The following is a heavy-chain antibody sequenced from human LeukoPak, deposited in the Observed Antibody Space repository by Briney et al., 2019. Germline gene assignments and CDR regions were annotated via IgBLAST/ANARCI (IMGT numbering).Heavy chain of an antibody. D-gene: IGHD3-10*01. CDR2: INHSGST. V-gene: IGHV4-34*01. CDR3: ARVCYYGSGSYYRRVRYYGMDV. J-gene: IGHJ6*02. Sequence: SETLSLTCAVYGGSFSGYYWSWIRQPPGKGLEWIGEINHSGSTNYNPSLKSRVTISVDTSKNQFSLKLSSVTAADTAVYYCARVCYYGSGSYYRRVRYYGMDVWGQGTTVTVSS. CDR1: GGSFSGYY.